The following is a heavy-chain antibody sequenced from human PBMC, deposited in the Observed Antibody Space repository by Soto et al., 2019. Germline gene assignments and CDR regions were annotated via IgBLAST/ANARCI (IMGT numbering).Heavy chain of an antibody. D-gene: IGHD3-16*01. CDR1: GFTFSTYA. CDR2: ISGSDTNT. CDR3: AESGGLRGIHPKIFDY. V-gene: IGHV3-23*01. J-gene: IGHJ4*02. Sequence: GGSLRLSCAASGFTFSTYAMSWVRQAPGKGLEWVSGISGSDTNTYYVDSVKGRFTISRDTSKNTLYLQMNSLRVEDTAVYYWAESGGLRGIHPKIFDYWGQGTLVTVSS.